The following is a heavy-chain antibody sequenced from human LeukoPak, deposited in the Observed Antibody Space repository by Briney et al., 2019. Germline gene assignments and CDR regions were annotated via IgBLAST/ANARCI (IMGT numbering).Heavy chain of an antibody. Sequence: TGGSLRLSCAASGFTFGNSAMHWVRQGPGKGLEWVAYIAHHGNNKYYADSVKGRFTISRDNSKRTLYLQMNSLRPDDTAMYYCAKDGSWSCTDWGQGTLVTVSS. J-gene: IGHJ4*02. CDR2: IAHHGNNK. V-gene: IGHV3-30*02. CDR3: AKDGSWSCTD. CDR1: GFTFGNSA. D-gene: IGHD2-8*02.